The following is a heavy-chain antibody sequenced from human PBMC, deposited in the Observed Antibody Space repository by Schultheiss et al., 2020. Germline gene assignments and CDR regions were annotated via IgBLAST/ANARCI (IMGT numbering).Heavy chain of an antibody. CDR1: GGSISSSSYY. CDR3: ARGGNCSSTSCYLLGMDV. V-gene: IGHV4-39*07. CDR2: INHSGST. J-gene: IGHJ6*04. Sequence: SETLSLTCTVSGGSISSSSYYWSWIRQPPGKGLEWIGEINHSGSTNYNPSLKSRVTISVDTSKNQFSLKLSSVTAADTAVYYCARGGNCSSTSCYLLGMDVWGKGTTVNVSS. D-gene: IGHD2-2*01.